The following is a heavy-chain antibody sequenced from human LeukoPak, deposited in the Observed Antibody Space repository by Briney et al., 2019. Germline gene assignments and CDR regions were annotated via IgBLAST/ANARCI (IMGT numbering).Heavy chain of an antibody. Sequence: SETLSLTCTVSGGSISYYYWSWIRQPAGEGLEWIGRIYTSGSINYNPSLKSRVTMSVDTSKNQFSLKLSSVTAADTAVYYCARDLEIWSGYYFDYWGQGTLVTVSS. CDR2: IYTSGSI. CDR1: GGSISYYY. CDR3: ARDLEIWSGYYFDY. J-gene: IGHJ4*02. V-gene: IGHV4-4*07. D-gene: IGHD3-3*01.